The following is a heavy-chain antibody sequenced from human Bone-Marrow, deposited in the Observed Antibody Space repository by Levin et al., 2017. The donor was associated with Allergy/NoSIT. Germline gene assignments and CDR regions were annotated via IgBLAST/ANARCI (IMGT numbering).Heavy chain of an antibody. J-gene: IGHJ5*02. CDR1: GFTFSSYA. CDR2: ISGSGGST. V-gene: IGHV3-23*01. D-gene: IGHD3-10*01. CDR3: AKDRVFYGSGSYHWFDP. Sequence: GGSLRLSCAASGFTFSSYAMSWVRQAPGKGLEWVSAISGSGGSTYYADSVKGRFTISRDNSKNTLYLQMNSLRAEDTAVYYCAKDRVFYGSGSYHWFDPWGQGTLVTVSS.